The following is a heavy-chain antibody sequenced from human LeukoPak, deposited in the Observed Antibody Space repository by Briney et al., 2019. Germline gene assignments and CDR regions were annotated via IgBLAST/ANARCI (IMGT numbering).Heavy chain of an antibody. J-gene: IGHJ4*02. Sequence: VASVKVSCKASGYTFTGYYMHWVRQAPGQGLEWMGWINPNSGGTNSAQKFQGRVTMTRDTSISTAYMELSRLRSDDTAVYYCARVSFTVWFGEPFDYWGQGTLVTVSS. V-gene: IGHV1-2*02. CDR2: INPNSGGT. CDR1: GYTFTGYY. D-gene: IGHD3-10*01. CDR3: ARVSFTVWFGEPFDY.